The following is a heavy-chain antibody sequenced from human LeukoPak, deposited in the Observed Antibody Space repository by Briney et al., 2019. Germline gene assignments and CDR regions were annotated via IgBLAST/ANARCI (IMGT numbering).Heavy chain of an antibody. J-gene: IGHJ4*02. CDR2: IRSKAYGGTT. Sequence: GGSLRLSCTASGFTFGDYAMSWVRQAPGKGLECVGFIRSKAYGGTTEYAASVKGRFTISRDDSKSIAYLQMNSLKTEDTAVYYCTRRVDYYVSGSSRRTRFDYWGQGTLVTVSS. CDR3: TRRVDYYVSGSSRRTRFDY. D-gene: IGHD3-10*01. CDR1: GFTFGDYA. V-gene: IGHV3-49*04.